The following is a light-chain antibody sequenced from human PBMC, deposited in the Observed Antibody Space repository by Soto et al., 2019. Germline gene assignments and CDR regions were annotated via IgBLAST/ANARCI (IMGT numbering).Light chain of an antibody. CDR1: SSDIGDSNY. V-gene: IGLV2-14*03. CDR2: DVT. CDR3: SSYATTGALYV. J-gene: IGLJ1*01. Sequence: QPGSVSGSPWQSITISCTGTSSDIGDSNYVSWYQQHPGKAPKLMIYDVTSRPSGVSNRFSGSKSGNTASLTISGLQAEDEADYYCSSYATTGALYVFGTGTKVTVL.